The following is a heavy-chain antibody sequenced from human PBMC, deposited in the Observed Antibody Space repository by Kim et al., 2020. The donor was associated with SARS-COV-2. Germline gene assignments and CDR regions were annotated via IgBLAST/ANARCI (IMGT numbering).Heavy chain of an antibody. CDR3: ARDLWELRSWRGGSEHAFDI. D-gene: IGHD1-26*01. J-gene: IGHJ3*02. CDR2: IKQDGSEK. Sequence: GGSLRLSCAASGFTFSSYWMSWVRQAPGKGLEWVSYIKQDGSEKYYVDSVKGRFTISRDNAKNSLYLQMNSLRAEDTAVYYCARDLWELRSWRGGSEHAFDILGQGTMVTVSS. V-gene: IGHV3-7*03. CDR1: GFTFSSYW.